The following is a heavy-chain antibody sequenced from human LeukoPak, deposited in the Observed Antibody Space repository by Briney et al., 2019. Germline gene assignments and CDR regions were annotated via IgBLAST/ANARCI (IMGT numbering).Heavy chain of an antibody. CDR3: ARDTLWE. Sequence: GGSLRLSCAVSVFTFSGYTMHWGRQAPGKGLEWVAVISFDGSNKYYGDSVKGRFTISRDNSKNTLYLQMNSLRPDDTAIYYCARDTLWEWGQGTLVTVSS. D-gene: IGHD1-26*01. CDR2: ISFDGSNK. CDR1: VFTFSGYT. V-gene: IGHV3-30-3*01. J-gene: IGHJ4*02.